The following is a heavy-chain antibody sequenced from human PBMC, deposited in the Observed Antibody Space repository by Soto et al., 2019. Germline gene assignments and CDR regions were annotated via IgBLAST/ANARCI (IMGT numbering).Heavy chain of an antibody. CDR3: SRGILV. Sequence: QVQLQESGPGLVKPSQTLSLTCTVSGGSINSGGYRWSWIRQHPGKGLDWIGCISYGGSTSYNPSLKRRVTIAVDTSKNQFSLKLTSVTAADTAVYYCSRGILVWGQGALITVSS. J-gene: IGHJ4*02. D-gene: IGHD5-18*01. CDR1: GGSINSGGYR. V-gene: IGHV4-31*03. CDR2: ISYGGST.